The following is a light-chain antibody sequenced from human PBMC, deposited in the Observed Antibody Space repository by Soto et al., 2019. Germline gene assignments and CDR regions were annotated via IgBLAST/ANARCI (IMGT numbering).Light chain of an antibody. Sequence: QSVLAQPAPVSGSPGQSITISCTGTSSDVGAYNYVSWYQQNPGKAPKLLIYDVRYRPSGVSNRFSCSKSGNTAYLTISWLQAEDEADYYCSSFTSRHTYVFGSGTKVTVL. J-gene: IGLJ1*01. V-gene: IGLV2-14*01. CDR1: SSDVGAYNY. CDR2: DVR. CDR3: SSFTSRHTYV.